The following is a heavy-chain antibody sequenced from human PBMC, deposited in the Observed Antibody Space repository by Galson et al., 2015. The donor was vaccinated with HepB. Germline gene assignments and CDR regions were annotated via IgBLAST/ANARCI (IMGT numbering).Heavy chain of an antibody. J-gene: IGHJ3*02. V-gene: IGHV1-2*02. CDR1: GYTFTGYY. CDR3: ARDLGPYYDFWSGYEQPCNAFDI. Sequence: SVKVSCKASGYTFTGYYMHWVRQAPGQGLEWMGWINPNSGGTNYAQKFQGRVTMTRDTSISTAYMELSRLRSDDTAVYYCARDLGPYYDFWSGYEQPCNAFDIWGQGTMVTVSS. D-gene: IGHD3-3*01. CDR2: INPNSGGT.